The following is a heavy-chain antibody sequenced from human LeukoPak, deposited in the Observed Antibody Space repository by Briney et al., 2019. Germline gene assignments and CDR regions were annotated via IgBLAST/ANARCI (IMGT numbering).Heavy chain of an antibody. Sequence: GGSLRLSCAASGFTFSSYAMHWVRQAPGKGLEWLAVISYDGSNKYYADSVKGRFTISRDNSKNTLYLQMNSLRAEDTAVYYCARDLGKDYWGQGTLVTVSS. CDR1: GFTFSSYA. CDR2: ISYDGSNK. J-gene: IGHJ4*02. D-gene: IGHD4-23*01. V-gene: IGHV3-30-3*01. CDR3: ARDLGKDY.